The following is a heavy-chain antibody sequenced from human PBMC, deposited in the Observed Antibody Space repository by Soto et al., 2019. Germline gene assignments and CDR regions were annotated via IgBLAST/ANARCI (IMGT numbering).Heavy chain of an antibody. CDR2: INHTGGT. V-gene: IGHV4-34*08. CDR1: GGTVNDYY. CDR3: ATRITVFGLLIPPFDP. D-gene: IGHD3-3*01. Sequence: PSQTLSLTCAAYGGTVNDYYWNWIRQPPGKGLEWIGEINHTGGTHYNPSLKSRVTMSVDTSKNQFSLRLSSVTAADTAIYYCATRITVFGLLIPPFDPWGQGTQVTVS. J-gene: IGHJ5*02.